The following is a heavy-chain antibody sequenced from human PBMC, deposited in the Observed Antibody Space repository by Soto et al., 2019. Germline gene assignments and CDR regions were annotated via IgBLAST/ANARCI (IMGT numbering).Heavy chain of an antibody. V-gene: IGHV3-23*01. Sequence: PGGSLRLSCAASGFTFRSYAMSWVRQAPGKGLEWVSGISGSGGSTSYADSVKGRFTISRDNSKNTLYLQMNSLRAEDTAVYYCAKPRDILTGWGQGNLVTVSS. CDR3: AKPRDILTG. J-gene: IGHJ4*02. D-gene: IGHD3-9*01. CDR2: ISGSGGST. CDR1: GFTFRSYA.